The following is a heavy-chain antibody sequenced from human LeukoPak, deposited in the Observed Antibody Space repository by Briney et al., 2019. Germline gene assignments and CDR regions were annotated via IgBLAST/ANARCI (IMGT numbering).Heavy chain of an antibody. CDR3: AKGADYGSGIYFDS. CDR2: ISGGGGST. CDR1: GFTVSSNY. Sequence: GGSLRLSCAASGFTVSSNYMSWVRQAPGKGLEWVSAISGGGGSTYYADSVKGRFTISGDNSKNTLYLQMNSLRAEDTAIYYCAKGADYGSGIYFDSWGQGTLVTVSS. V-gene: IGHV3-23*01. J-gene: IGHJ4*02. D-gene: IGHD3-10*01.